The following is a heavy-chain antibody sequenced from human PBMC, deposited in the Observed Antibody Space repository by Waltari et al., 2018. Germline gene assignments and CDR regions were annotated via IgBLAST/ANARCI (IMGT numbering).Heavy chain of an antibody. Sequence: QVQLVQSGAEVKKPGASVKVSCKASGYTFTGYYMHWVRQAPGQGLEWMGRINPNSGGTNYAHKFHGRVTMTRDTSISTAYMELSRLRSDDTAVYYCAREMGSGLNIFDYWGQGTLVTVSS. CDR1: GYTFTGYY. D-gene: IGHD6-19*01. CDR2: INPNSGGT. J-gene: IGHJ4*02. V-gene: IGHV1-2*06. CDR3: AREMGSGLNIFDY.